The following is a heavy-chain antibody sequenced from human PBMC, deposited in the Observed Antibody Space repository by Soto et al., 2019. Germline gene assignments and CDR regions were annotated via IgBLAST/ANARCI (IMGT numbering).Heavy chain of an antibody. D-gene: IGHD5-18*01. J-gene: IGHJ4*02. CDR2: ISGYNGNT. Sequence: QVQLVQSGAEVKKPGASVKVSCRASGYTFTTYGISWVRQAPGQGLEWMGWISGYNGNTNYAQKFQGRVTMTTDTSTITAYMELRSLRSADTAVYFCAKGYNYVYGDYWGLGTLVTVSS. CDR1: GYTFTTYG. V-gene: IGHV1-18*01. CDR3: AKGYNYVYGDY.